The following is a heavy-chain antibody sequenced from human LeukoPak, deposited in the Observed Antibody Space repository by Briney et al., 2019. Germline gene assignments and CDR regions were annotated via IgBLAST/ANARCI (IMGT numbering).Heavy chain of an antibody. J-gene: IGHJ4*02. CDR3: TRETSSRYFDY. CDR2: IGVGGGNT. Sequence: SVKVSCKASGFTFSNSAIQWVRQARGQRLEWIGWIGVGGGNTNYAQRLQDRVTITRDVSTSTAYMELSSLRSEDTAVYYCTRETSSRYFDYWGQGTLVTVSS. V-gene: IGHV1-58*02. CDR1: GFTFSNSA.